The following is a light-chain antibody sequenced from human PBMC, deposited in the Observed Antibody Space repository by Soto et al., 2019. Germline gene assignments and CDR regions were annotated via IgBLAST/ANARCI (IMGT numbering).Light chain of an antibody. CDR3: QQSYSTRT. J-gene: IGKJ1*01. CDR2: TAS. Sequence: DLQMAQAPSTLSGSVGARVTITCRGSQTISRWLAWYQQKPGKAPKLLIYTASTLKSGVPSRFSGSGSGTDFTLTISRLQPEYFATYYCQQSYSTRTFGQGTKVDIK. CDR1: QTISRW. V-gene: IGKV1-5*03.